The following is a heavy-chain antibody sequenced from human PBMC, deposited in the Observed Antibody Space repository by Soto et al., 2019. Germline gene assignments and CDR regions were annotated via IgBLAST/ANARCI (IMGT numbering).Heavy chain of an antibody. CDR2: IKQDGSEK. Sequence: GGSLRLSCAASGFTFSSDWMSWVRRAPGKGLEWVANIKQDGSEKYYVDSVKGRFTISRDNAKNSLYLQMNSLRAEDTAVYYCARGSPYYDFWSGTHTFDYWGQGTLVTVSS. CDR3: ARGSPYYDFWSGTHTFDY. V-gene: IGHV3-7*01. J-gene: IGHJ4*02. CDR1: GFTFSSDW. D-gene: IGHD3-3*01.